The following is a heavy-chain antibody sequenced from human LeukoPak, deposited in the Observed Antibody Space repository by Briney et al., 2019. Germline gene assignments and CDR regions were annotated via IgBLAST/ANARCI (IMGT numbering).Heavy chain of an antibody. CDR3: ATYSSGWPDAFDI. Sequence: PSETLSLTCTVSGYSISSGYYWGWIRQPPGKGLEWIGYIYYSGSTNYNPSLKSRVTISVDTSKNQFSLKLSSVTAADTAVYYCATYSSGWPDAFDIWGQGTMVTVSS. D-gene: IGHD6-19*01. CDR2: IYYSGST. V-gene: IGHV4-61*01. CDR1: GYSISSGYY. J-gene: IGHJ3*02.